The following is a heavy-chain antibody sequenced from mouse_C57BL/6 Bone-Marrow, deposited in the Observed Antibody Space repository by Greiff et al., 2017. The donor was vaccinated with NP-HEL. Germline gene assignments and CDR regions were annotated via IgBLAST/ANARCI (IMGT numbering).Heavy chain of an antibody. CDR2: IDPETGGT. CDR1: GYTFTDYE. D-gene: IGHD1-1*01. Sequence: QVQLQQSGAELVRPGASVTLSCKASGYTFTDYEMHWVKQTPVHGLEWIGAIDPETGGTAYNQKFKGKAILTADKSSSTAYMELRSLTSEDSAGYYCTRQIFSYYGSNYWYFDVWGTGTTVTVSS. V-gene: IGHV1-15*01. J-gene: IGHJ1*03. CDR3: TRQIFSYYGSNYWYFDV.